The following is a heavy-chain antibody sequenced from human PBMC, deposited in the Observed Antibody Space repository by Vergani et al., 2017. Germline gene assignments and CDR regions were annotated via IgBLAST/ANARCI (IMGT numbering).Heavy chain of an antibody. Sequence: QVQLVQSGAEVKKPGASVKVSCKASGYTFTSYGISWVRQAPGQGLEWMGWISAYNGNTNYAQKLQGRVTMTTDTSTSTAYMELRSLRSDDTAVYYCWRDPELWFGEFQGPYDAFDIWGQGTMVTVSS. D-gene: IGHD3-10*01. CDR1: GYTFTSYG. CDR3: WRDPELWFGEFQGPYDAFDI. V-gene: IGHV1-18*01. CDR2: ISAYNGNT. J-gene: IGHJ3*02.